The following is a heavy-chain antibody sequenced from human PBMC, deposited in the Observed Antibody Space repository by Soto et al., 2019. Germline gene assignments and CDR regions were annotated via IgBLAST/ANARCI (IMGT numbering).Heavy chain of an antibody. CDR3: GRGDYTKGGGGGGD. D-gene: IGHD2-2*02. CDR2: VNPNSGNT. Sequence: QVQLVQSGAEVKKPGASVKVSCKASGYTFTSHDINWVRQATGQGREWVGWVNPNSGNTGYAQKFQGRVTMTKDTPITTAQSGLRSMERGITAVYFGGRGDYTKGGGGGGDWGQGTLVTVSS. CDR1: GYTFTSHD. V-gene: IGHV1-8*01. J-gene: IGHJ4*02.